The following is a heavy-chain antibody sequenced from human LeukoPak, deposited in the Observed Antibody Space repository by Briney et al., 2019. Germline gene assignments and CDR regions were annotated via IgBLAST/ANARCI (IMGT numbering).Heavy chain of an antibody. J-gene: IGHJ4*02. D-gene: IGHD6-13*01. V-gene: IGHV4-39*07. CDR2: VYYSGSA. Sequence: SETLSLTCTVSGGSITSSSYNWGWIRQPPGKGLEWIGIVYYSGSAYYNPSLKSRVTISVDTSKNQFSLKLSSVTAADTAVYYCARDGGIAAPGNDYWGQGTLVTVSS. CDR1: GGSITSSSYN. CDR3: ARDGGIAAPGNDY.